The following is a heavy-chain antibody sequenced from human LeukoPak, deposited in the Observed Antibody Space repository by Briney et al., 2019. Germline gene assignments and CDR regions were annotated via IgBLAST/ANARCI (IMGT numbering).Heavy chain of an antibody. CDR2: IYTSGST. V-gene: IGHV4-4*07. D-gene: IGHD3-22*01. CDR1: GGSISSNY. J-gene: IGHJ4*02. Sequence: SETLSLTCTVSGGSISSNYWSWIRQPAGKGLEWIWRIYTSGSTNYSPSLKSRVNMSVDTSKNQFSLKLSSVTAADTAVYYCARVRDSSGYYLGSFDYWGQGNLVTVSS. CDR3: ARVRDSSGYYLGSFDY.